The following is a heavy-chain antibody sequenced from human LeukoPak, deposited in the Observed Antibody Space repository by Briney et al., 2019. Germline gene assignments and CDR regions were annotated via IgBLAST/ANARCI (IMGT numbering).Heavy chain of an antibody. D-gene: IGHD3-10*01. V-gene: IGHV4-61*02. Sequence: SPSETLSLTCTVSGGSISTSNYYWGWIRQPAGKGLEWIGRIYTSGSTNYNPSLKSRVTISVDTSKNQFSLKLSSVTAADTAVYYCARWLGELGYYWGQGTLVTVSS. CDR1: GGSISTSNYY. J-gene: IGHJ4*02. CDR2: IYTSGST. CDR3: ARWLGELGYY.